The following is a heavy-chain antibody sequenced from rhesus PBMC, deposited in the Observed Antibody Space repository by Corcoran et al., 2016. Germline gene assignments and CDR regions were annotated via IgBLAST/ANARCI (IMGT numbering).Heavy chain of an antibody. CDR3: ASAPGDTAGTPEIDY. D-gene: IGHD5-42*01. Sequence: QVQLQESGPGLVKPSETLSLTCAVSGGSISGYYYWSWIRQPPGKGLEWIGSIYGSGGSNYLNPSLKSRVTLSGDTSKNQFSLKLSSVTAADTAVYYCASAPGDTAGTPEIDYWGQGVLVTVSS. CDR1: GGSISGYYY. J-gene: IGHJ4*01. CDR2: IYGSGGSN. V-gene: IGHV4S14*01.